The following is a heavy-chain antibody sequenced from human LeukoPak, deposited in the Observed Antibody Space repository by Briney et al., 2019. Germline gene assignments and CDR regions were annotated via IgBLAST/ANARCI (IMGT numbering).Heavy chain of an antibody. CDR2: IGIGGDT. D-gene: IGHD2-15*01. CDR1: GFTFRSYD. Sequence: GGSLRLSCAASGFTFRSYDMHWVRQATGKGLEWVSAIGIGGDTYYPGSVKGRFTISRENAKNSLYLQMNSLRAGDTAVYYCVSQATPHGHFDYWGQGILVTVSS. J-gene: IGHJ4*02. V-gene: IGHV3-13*01. CDR3: VSQATPHGHFDY.